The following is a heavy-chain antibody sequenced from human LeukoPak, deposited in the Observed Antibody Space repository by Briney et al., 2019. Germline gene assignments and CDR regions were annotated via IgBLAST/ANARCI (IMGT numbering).Heavy chain of an antibody. J-gene: IGHJ6*03. V-gene: IGHV4-59*01. CDR1: GGSISSYY. CDR3: ASGMTGYPYYYYYMDV. D-gene: IGHD3-9*01. Sequence: PSETLSLTCTVSGGSISSYYWSWIRQPPGKGLEWIGYIYYSGSTNYNPSLKSRVTISVDTSRNQFSLKLSSVTAADTAVYYCASGMTGYPYYYYYMDVWGKGTTVTISS. CDR2: IYYSGST.